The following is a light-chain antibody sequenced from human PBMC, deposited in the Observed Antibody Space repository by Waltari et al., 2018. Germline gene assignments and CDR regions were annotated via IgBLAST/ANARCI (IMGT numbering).Light chain of an antibody. CDR3: QQYIDWPLT. J-gene: IGKJ4*01. CDR1: QSVISS. CDR2: RAS. V-gene: IGKV3-15*01. Sequence: EIVMTKSPATLSVSPGERVTLSCRASQSVISSLAWYQQKPGQAPKVLIYRASTRATGIPARFSGSGSGTAFTLTISSLQSEDFAVYYCQQYIDWPLTFGGGTKVEIK.